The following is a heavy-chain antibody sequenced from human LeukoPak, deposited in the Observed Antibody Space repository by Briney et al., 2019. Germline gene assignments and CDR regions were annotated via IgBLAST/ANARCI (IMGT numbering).Heavy chain of an antibody. Sequence: ASVKVSCKVSGDSLNELSIHWVRQAPGKGLEWMGGFEPEEGETLHAEKFEGRVNMTEDTSTGTAYLELSSLRSEDMGVYYCATESGASVMGGLDFWGQGILVTVSS. CDR1: GDSLNELS. J-gene: IGHJ4*02. V-gene: IGHV1-24*01. CDR3: ATESGASVMGGLDF. D-gene: IGHD2-8*01. CDR2: FEPEEGET.